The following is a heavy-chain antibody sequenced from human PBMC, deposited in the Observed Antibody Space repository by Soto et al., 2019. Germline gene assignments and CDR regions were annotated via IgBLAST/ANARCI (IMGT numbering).Heavy chain of an antibody. V-gene: IGHV4-4*02. J-gene: IGHJ3*02. D-gene: IGHD4-17*01. CDR2: IYHSGST. CDR1: SGSISSSNW. CDR3: ARTYGADAFDI. Sequence: QVQLQESGPGLVKPSGTLSLTCAVSSGSISSSNWWSWVRQPPGKGLEWIGEIYHSGSTNYNPSLKGRVTISVDKAKNQFSLKLSSVTAADTAVYYCARTYGADAFDIWGQGTMVTVSS.